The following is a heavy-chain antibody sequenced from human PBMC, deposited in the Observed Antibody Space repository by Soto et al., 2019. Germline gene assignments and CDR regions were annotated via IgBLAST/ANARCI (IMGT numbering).Heavy chain of an antibody. V-gene: IGHV4-30-2*01. CDR2: IYHSGST. CDR1: GGSISSGGYS. J-gene: IGHJ6*02. Sequence: PSETLSLTCAVSGGSISSGGYSWSWIRQPPGKGLEWIGYIYHSGSTYYNPSLKSRVTISVDRSKNQFSLKLSSVTAADTAVYYCARGRAGTYYYYYGMDVWGQGTTVTVS. CDR3: ARGRAGTYYYYYGMDV. D-gene: IGHD1-1*01.